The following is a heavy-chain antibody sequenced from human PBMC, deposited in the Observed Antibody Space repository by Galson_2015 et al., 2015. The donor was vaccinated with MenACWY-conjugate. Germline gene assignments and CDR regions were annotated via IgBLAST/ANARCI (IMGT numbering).Heavy chain of an antibody. D-gene: IGHD1-26*01. CDR1: GFTFSSHW. Sequence: SLRLSCAVSGFTFSSHWMGWVRQAPGXGXEWVAXINQDGNMKVYVDSVKGRFTISRDNAKNSLYLQMDSLRVEDTAVYYCARDPNHGALDYWGQGALVIVSS. CDR2: INQDGNMK. CDR3: ARDPNHGALDY. V-gene: IGHV3-7*03. J-gene: IGHJ4*02.